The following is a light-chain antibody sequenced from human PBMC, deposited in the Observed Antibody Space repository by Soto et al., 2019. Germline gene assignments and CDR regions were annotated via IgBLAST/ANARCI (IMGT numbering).Light chain of an antibody. J-gene: IGKJ1*01. V-gene: IGKV1-12*02. CDR2: SAS. Sequence: DIQMTQSPSLVSASVGDRVAITCRASQGINTWLVSYQQKPGKAPQLLIYSASSLQSGVPSRFSGSGSGTDFTLTISSLQPEDFATYYCQQANSFPWTFGQGTKVEVK. CDR1: QGINTW. CDR3: QQANSFPWT.